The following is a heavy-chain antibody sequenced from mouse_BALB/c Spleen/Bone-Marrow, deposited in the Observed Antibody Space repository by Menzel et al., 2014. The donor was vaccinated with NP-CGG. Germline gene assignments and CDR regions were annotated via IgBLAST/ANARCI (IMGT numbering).Heavy chain of an antibody. CDR3: ARQLGLRVDY. Sequence: EVKLEESGGGLVQPGGSLKLSCAASGFTFSSYSMSWVRQTPKKRLEWVAYISNGGGSTYYPDTVKGRFTISRDNAKNTLYLQMSSLKSEDTAMYYCARQLGLRVDYWGQGSSVTVSS. CDR2: ISNGGGST. CDR1: GFTFSSYS. D-gene: IGHD3-1*01. V-gene: IGHV5-12-2*01. J-gene: IGHJ4*01.